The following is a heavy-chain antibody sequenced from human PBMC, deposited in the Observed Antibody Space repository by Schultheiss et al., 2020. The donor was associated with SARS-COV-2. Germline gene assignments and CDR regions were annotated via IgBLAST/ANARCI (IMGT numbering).Heavy chain of an antibody. J-gene: IGHJ6*03. CDR1: GFTFSSYW. CDR3: AREDCSSTSCYIAYYYYMDV. D-gene: IGHD2-2*02. Sequence: GESLKISCAASGFTFSSYWMHWVRQAPGKGLVWVSRINSDGSSTSYADSVKGRFTISRDNAKNTLYLQMNSLRAEDTAVYYCAREDCSSTSCYIAYYYYMDVWGKGTTVTVSS. V-gene: IGHV3-74*01. CDR2: INSDGSST.